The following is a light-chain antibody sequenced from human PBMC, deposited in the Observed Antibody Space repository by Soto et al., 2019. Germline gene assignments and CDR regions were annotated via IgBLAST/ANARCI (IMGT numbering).Light chain of an antibody. CDR1: QNVAHF. CDR3: QQTYSPPPIT. J-gene: IGKJ5*01. Sequence: DIQMTQSPSSLSAYVGDRVTITCRASQNVAHFLNWYQQKPGKAPKLLIYATSSLHSGVPSRFSGSGFGTDFTLTISSLQTDDFATYYCQQTYSPPPITFGKGTRLEIK. V-gene: IGKV1-39*01. CDR2: ATS.